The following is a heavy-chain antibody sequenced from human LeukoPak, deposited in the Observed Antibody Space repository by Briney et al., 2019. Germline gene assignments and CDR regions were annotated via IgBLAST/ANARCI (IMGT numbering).Heavy chain of an antibody. J-gene: IGHJ4*02. D-gene: IGHD2-15*01. Sequence: PGGSLRLSCAASGFTFSSYWMSWVRQAPGKGLEWVANIKQDGSEKYYVDSVKGRFTISRDNAKNSLYLQMNSLRVEDTAVYYCAKVEGYCSGGNCYKPFDYWGQGTLVTVSS. V-gene: IGHV3-7*03. CDR2: IKQDGSEK. CDR3: AKVEGYCSGGNCYKPFDY. CDR1: GFTFSSYW.